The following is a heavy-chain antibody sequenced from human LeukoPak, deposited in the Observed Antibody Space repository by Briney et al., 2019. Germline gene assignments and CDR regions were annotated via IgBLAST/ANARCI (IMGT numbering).Heavy chain of an antibody. CDR2: IYYSGST. J-gene: IGHJ4*02. Sequence: SETLSLTCTVSGGSISSSSYYWGWIRQPPGKGLEWIGSIYYSGSTYYNPSLKSRVTISVDTSKNQFSLKLSSVAAADTAVYYCARDAYTSGYPTDYWGQGTLVTVSS. V-gene: IGHV4-39*07. CDR3: ARDAYTSGYPTDY. D-gene: IGHD3-22*01. CDR1: GGSISSSSYY.